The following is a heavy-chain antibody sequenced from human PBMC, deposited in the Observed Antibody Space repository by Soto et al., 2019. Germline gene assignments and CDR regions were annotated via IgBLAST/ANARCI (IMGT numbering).Heavy chain of an antibody. CDR2: IDYYGST. CDR1: GGSISGYY. CDR3: ARAPVGKSVDPTYYFDY. J-gene: IGHJ4*02. V-gene: IGHV4-59*12. Sequence: SETLSLTCTVSGGSISGYYWILIRQPPGKRLEWIGYIDYYGSTYYNPSLKSRVTISVDTSKNQFSLKLSSVTAADTAVYYCARAPVGKSVDPTYYFDYWGQGTLVTVSS.